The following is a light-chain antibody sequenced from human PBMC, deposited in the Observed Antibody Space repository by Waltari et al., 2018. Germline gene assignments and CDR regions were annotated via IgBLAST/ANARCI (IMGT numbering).Light chain of an antibody. CDR2: AAS. CDR3: QQYYNYPLT. CDR1: QGISSY. J-gene: IGKJ1*01. V-gene: IGKV1-8*01. Sequence: AIRMTQSPSSLSASTGDRVTITCRAIQGISSYLAWYQQKPEKPPKLLIYAASTLQSGVPSRFSGSGSGTDFTLTISCLQSEDFATYYCQQYYNYPLTFGQGTKVEIK.